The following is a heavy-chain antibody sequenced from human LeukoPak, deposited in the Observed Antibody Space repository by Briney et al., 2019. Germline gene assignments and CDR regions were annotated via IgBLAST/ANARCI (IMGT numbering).Heavy chain of an antibody. V-gene: IGHV4-59*01. J-gene: IGHJ5*02. CDR1: GGSISSYY. D-gene: IGHD5-12*01. Sequence: SETLSLTCTVPGGSISSYYWSWIRQPPGKGLEWIGHIYYSGSTNSNPSLKSRVTISVDTSKNQFSLKLSSVTAADTAVYYCARDPGLPYRGYSGYGEFDPWGQGTLVTVSS. CDR3: ARDPGLPYRGYSGYGEFDP. CDR2: IYYSGST.